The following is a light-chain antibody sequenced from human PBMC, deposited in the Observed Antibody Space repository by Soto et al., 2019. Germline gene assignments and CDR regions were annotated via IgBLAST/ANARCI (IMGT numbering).Light chain of an antibody. CDR1: QTVSSTY. CDR2: ATS. J-gene: IGKJ5*01. V-gene: IGKV3-20*01. CDR3: QQYVGSLIT. Sequence: EIVLTQSPGTLSLSPGERATLSCRASQTVSSTYLAWYQQRPGQAPRLLIYATSSRATGIPERFSGSGSGTDFTLTISRLEPEDFAVYYCQQYVGSLITFGQGTRLENK.